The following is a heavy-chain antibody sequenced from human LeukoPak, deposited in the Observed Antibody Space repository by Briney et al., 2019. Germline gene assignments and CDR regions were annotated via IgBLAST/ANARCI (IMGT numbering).Heavy chain of an antibody. Sequence: GGSLRLSCVATGFTFNHYAMHWVRQSPGKGLEWVGVIWSDGTNRYYADSVKGRFTISRDDSGNTVYLQMDSLRPEDTGVYYCAKDAQRGFDYSNSLEYWGQGTPVTVST. CDR3: AKDAQRGFDYSNSLEY. CDR1: GFTFNHYA. CDR2: IWSDGTNR. D-gene: IGHD4-11*01. J-gene: IGHJ4*02. V-gene: IGHV3-33*06.